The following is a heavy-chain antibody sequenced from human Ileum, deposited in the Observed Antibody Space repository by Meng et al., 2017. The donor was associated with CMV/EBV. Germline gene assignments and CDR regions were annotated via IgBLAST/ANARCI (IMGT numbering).Heavy chain of an antibody. V-gene: IGHV4-4*02. CDR3: ARGVAARYFDY. J-gene: IGHJ4*02. D-gene: IGHD6-6*01. CDR1: GDSISTTNW. CDR2: INHSGRT. Sequence: SETLSLTCAVSGDSISTTNWWSWVRQPPGKGLEWIGEINHSGRTNYNPSLKSRVTISVDTSKNQFSLKLSSVTAADTAVYYCARGVAARYFDYWGQGTLVTVSS.